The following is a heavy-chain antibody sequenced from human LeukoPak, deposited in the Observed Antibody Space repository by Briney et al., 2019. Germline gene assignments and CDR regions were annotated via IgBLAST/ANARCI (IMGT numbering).Heavy chain of an antibody. J-gene: IGHJ4*02. CDR2: INHSGST. CDR3: ASVYYDYVWGSYRSYYFDY. Sequence: SETLSLTCAVYGGSFSGYHWSWIRQPPGKGLEWIGEINHSGSTNYNPSLKSRVTISVDTSKNQFSLKLSSVTAADTAVYYCASVYYDYVWGSYRSYYFDYWGQGTLVTVSS. CDR1: GGSFSGYH. D-gene: IGHD3-16*02. V-gene: IGHV4-34*01.